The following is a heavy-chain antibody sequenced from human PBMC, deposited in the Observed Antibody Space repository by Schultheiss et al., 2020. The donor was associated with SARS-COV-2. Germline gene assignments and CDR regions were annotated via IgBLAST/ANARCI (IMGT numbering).Heavy chain of an antibody. V-gene: IGHV4-30-4*01. CDR1: GGSISSGDYY. D-gene: IGHD6-13*01. CDR3: ARGEQQLAVQIYYYGMDV. Sequence: SETLSLSCTVSGGSISSGDYYWTWIRQPPGKGLEWIGEIYHSGSTNYNPSLKSRVTISVDTSKNQFSLKLSSVTAADTAVYYCARGEQQLAVQIYYYGMDVWGQGTTVTVSS. CDR2: IYHSGST. J-gene: IGHJ6*02.